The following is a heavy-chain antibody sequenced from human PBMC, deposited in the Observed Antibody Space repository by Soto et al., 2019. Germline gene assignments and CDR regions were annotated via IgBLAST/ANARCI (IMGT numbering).Heavy chain of an antibody. CDR1: GYTFTSYD. CDR3: ARRTFAGYDFWSGYYSTYYYYLHG. J-gene: IGHJ6*03. CDR2: MNPNSGNT. V-gene: IGHV1-8*01. Sequence: ASVKVSCNASGYTFTSYDINWVRQATGQGLEWMGWMNPNSGNTGYAQKFQGRVTMTRNTSISTAYMELSSLRSEDTAVYYCARRTFAGYDFWSGYYSTYYYYLHGWGKGTTVSVAS. D-gene: IGHD3-3*01.